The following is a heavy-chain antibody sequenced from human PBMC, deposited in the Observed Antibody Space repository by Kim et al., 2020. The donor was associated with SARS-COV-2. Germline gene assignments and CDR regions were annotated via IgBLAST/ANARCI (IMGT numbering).Heavy chain of an antibody. CDR2: IIPIFGTE. Sequence: SVKVSCKASGGTFSSYAISWVRQAPGQGLEWMGGIIPIFGTENYAQKFQGRVTITADESTSTAYMELSSLRSEDTAVYYCARDVLGLSGSYYGYYYGMDVWGQGTTVTVSS. CDR3: ARDVLGLSGSYYGYYYGMDV. CDR1: GGTFSSYA. D-gene: IGHD1-26*01. J-gene: IGHJ6*02. V-gene: IGHV1-69*13.